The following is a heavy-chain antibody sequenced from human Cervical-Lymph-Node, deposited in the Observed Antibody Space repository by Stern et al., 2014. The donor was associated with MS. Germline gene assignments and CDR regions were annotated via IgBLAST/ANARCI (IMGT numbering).Heavy chain of an antibody. CDR2: IYPGDSDT. V-gene: IGHV5-51*01. Sequence: AQLVQSGAELQKPPESLQISCKGSGYSFPLYWIGWARPMPGKALAWMGIIYPGDSDTRYSPSFQGQVTISADKSISTAYLQWSSLKASDTAMYYCAALVRGSYFYWGQGTLVTVSS. D-gene: IGHD1-26*01. J-gene: IGHJ4*02. CDR3: AALVRGSYFY. CDR1: GYSFPLYW.